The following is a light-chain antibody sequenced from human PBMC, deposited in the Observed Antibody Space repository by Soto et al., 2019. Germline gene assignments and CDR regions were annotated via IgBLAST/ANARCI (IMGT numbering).Light chain of an antibody. CDR1: QSIRSD. CDR3: QQGFSRPRT. V-gene: IGKV1-39*01. J-gene: IGKJ1*01. Sequence: DIQMTQSPSSLSASVGDRVTITCRASQSIRSDLNWYQQRPGKAPKLLIYTTSNLESGVPSRFSGSGSGTDFTLTISNLQPEDCATYVCQQGFSRPRTFGLGTTVEVK. CDR2: TTS.